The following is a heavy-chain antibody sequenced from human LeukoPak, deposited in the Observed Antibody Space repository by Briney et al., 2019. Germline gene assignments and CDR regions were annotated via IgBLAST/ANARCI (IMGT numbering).Heavy chain of an antibody. CDR2: INTNTGNP. V-gene: IGHV7-4-1*02. CDR1: GDTFTSYT. D-gene: IGHD3-16*01. Sequence: ASVKVSCKASGDTFTSYTMNWVRQAPGQGLEWMGWINTNTGNPTYTQGFTGRCVFSLDTSARTAYLQISSLKAEDTAVYYCARVRFLGDRNDYWGQGTLVTVSS. CDR3: ARVRFLGDRNDY. J-gene: IGHJ4*02.